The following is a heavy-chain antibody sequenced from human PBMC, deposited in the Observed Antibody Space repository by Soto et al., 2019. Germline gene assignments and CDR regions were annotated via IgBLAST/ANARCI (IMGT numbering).Heavy chain of an antibody. CDR3: AIQDCTNDVCLAAAVTVGGALES. Sequence: EVQLVQSGGGLAQPGKSLRLSCAASGFTFRKFWMHWVRQVPGKGPVWVSYISSDGTTTDYADSVKGRFTISRDNAKDTLYLQMDRLRAEDTAVYYCAIQDCTNDVCLAAAVTVGGALESWGQGTLVTVSS. V-gene: IGHV3-74*01. CDR1: GFTFRKFW. J-gene: IGHJ1*01. D-gene: IGHD2-8*01. CDR2: ISSDGTTT.